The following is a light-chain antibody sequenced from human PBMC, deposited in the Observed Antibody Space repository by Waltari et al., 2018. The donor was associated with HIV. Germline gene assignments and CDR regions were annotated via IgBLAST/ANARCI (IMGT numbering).Light chain of an antibody. CDR3: QQSYSTPYT. J-gene: IGKJ2*01. CDR1: QIISSY. V-gene: IGKV1-39*01. Sequence: DIQLTQSPASLSASVGDRVNITCRASQIISSYLNWYQQKPGKAPKFLIYAVSNLQSGVPSRFSGSGSGTEFTLTISDLQPEDIATYYCQQSYSTPYTFGQGSKLEIK. CDR2: AVS.